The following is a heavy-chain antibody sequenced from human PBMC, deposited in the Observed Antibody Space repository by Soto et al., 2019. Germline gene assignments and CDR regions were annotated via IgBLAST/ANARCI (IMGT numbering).Heavy chain of an antibody. CDR2: ISVSGAST. CDR1: GFTCSGHA. CDR3: AHTPGMVRGVTGHYYYQYTDV. V-gene: IGHV3-23*01. D-gene: IGHD3-10*01. J-gene: IGHJ6*03. Sequence: GGSKRLSCGASGFTCSGHAVTWVRQVPGKGLEWVSVISVSGASTYYAGSVKGRFTVSRDNSNYTLYLQMNGLRADDTAVYYCAHTPGMVRGVTGHYYYQYTDVWGKGATVTVSS.